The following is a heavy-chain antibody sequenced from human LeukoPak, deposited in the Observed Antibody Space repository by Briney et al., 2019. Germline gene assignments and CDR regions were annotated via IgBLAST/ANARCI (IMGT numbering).Heavy chain of an antibody. CDR1: GYSISSGYY. CDR2: IYHSGSN. V-gene: IGHV4-38-2*02. CDR3: ARGGIVGATTTQYYFDY. J-gene: IGHJ4*02. Sequence: SETLSLTCTVSGYSISSGYYWGWIRQPPGKGLEWIGSIYHSGSNYYNPSLKSRVTVSVDTSKNQFSLKLSSVTAADTAVYYCARGGIVGATTTQYYFDYWGQGTLVTVSS. D-gene: IGHD1-26*01.